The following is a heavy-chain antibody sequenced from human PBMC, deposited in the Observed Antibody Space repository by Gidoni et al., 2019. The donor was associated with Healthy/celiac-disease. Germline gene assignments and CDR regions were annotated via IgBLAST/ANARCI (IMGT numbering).Heavy chain of an antibody. D-gene: IGHD5-12*01. CDR2: INWNGGST. CDR3: ARDTIGGGYDYLGLLDY. CDR1: GFTFDDYG. Sequence: VQLVESGGGVVRPGGSLRLSCAASGFTFDDYGMSWVRQAPGKGLEWVSGINWNGGSTGYADSVKGRFTISRDNAKNSLYLQMNSLRAEDTALYYCARDTIGGGYDYLGLLDYWGQGTLVTVSS. V-gene: IGHV3-20*04. J-gene: IGHJ4*02.